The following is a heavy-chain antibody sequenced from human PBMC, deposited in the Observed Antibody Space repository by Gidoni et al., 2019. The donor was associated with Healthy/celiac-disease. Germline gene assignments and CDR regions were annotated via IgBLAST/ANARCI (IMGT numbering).Heavy chain of an antibody. J-gene: IGHJ6*03. Sequence: EVQLVESGGGLVQPGGSLRLSCAASGFTLSSYWMSWVRQAPGKGLEWVANIKQEGSEKYYVDSVKGRFTISRDNAKNSLYLQMNSLRAEDTAVYYCARGGWELPYYYYYMDVWGKGTTVTVSS. CDR3: ARGGWELPYYYYYMDV. CDR2: IKQEGSEK. D-gene: IGHD1-26*01. V-gene: IGHV3-7*03. CDR1: GFTLSSYW.